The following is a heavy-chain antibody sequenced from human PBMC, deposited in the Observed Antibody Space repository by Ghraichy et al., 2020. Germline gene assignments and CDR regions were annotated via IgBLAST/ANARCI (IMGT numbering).Heavy chain of an antibody. J-gene: IGHJ1*01. CDR1: GGSFSGYY. CDR2: ISHSGST. CDR3: ASQGVAGRYFQY. D-gene: IGHD6-19*01. Sequence: SETLSLTCAVYGGSFSGYYWSWIRQPPGKGLEWIGEISHSGSTNYNPSLWSRVTISVDTSKNQFSLKLSSVTAADTAVYYCASQGVAGRYFQYWGQGTLVTVSS. V-gene: IGHV4-34*01.